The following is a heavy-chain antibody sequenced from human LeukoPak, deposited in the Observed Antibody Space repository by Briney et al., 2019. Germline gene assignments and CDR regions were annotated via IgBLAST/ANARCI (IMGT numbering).Heavy chain of an antibody. CDR2: ISSSSRRI. J-gene: IGHJ4*02. D-gene: IGHD2-2*01. Sequence: PGGSLRLSCAASGFTFSGSAMSWVRQAPGKGLEWVSYISSSSRRIFYAGSVEGRFTISRDNAKNSLYLQMNNLRAEDTAIYYCTSNLPGYSSSWPDYWGQGTLVTVSS. CDR3: TSNLPGYSSSWPDY. V-gene: IGHV3-48*01. CDR1: GFTFSGSA.